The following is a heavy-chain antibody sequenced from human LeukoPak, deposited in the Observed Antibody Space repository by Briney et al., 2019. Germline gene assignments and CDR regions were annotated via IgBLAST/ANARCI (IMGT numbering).Heavy chain of an antibody. D-gene: IGHD2-21*02. CDR3: ARVPMVTARGHWDVDL. Sequence: GGSLRLSCAASGFRFRSYWMSWVRQAPGKGLEWVAKIKEDGSETFYVDSVKGRFTISRDNAKDSLDLQMNSLRAEDAALYYCARVPMVTARGHWDVDLWGRGILVTVSA. CDR2: IKEDGSET. J-gene: IGHJ2*01. CDR1: GFRFRSYW. V-gene: IGHV3-7*01.